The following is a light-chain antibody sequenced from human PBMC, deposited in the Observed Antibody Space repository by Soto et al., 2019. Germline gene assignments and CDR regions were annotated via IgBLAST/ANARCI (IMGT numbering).Light chain of an antibody. V-gene: IGLV2-14*01. CDR1: SSDVGGYNY. J-gene: IGLJ1*01. CDR3: NSYTGSSPYYV. Sequence: QSALTQPASVSGSPGQSITISCTGTSSDVGGYNYVSWYQQHPGKAPKLMIYEVSNRPSGVSNRFSGSKSGNTASLTISGLQAEDEADYYCNSYTGSSPYYVFGTVTKLTVL. CDR2: EVS.